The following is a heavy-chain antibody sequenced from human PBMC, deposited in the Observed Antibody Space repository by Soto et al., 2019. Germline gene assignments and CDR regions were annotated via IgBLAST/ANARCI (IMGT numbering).Heavy chain of an antibody. CDR1: GFTLSNYA. D-gene: IGHD2-15*01. J-gene: IGHJ4*02. CDR3: AKKGFCSSGSCYGFDS. CDR2: IGASGGT. Sequence: SLRLSCAASGFTLSNYAMSWVRQAPGKGLEWVSAIGASGGTYYADSVKGRFTVSRDNSKNTLYLQMNGLSAEDTAIYYCAKKGFCSSGSCYGFDSWGQGTLVTVSS. V-gene: IGHV3-23*01.